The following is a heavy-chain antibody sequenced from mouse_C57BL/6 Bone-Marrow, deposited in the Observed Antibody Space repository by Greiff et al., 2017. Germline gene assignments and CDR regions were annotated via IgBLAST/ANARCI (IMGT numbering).Heavy chain of an antibody. D-gene: IGHD2-2*01. CDR3: ARLNYGYDGYAMDY. J-gene: IGHJ4*01. Sequence: EVNVVESGGGLVQPGGSLKLSCAASGFTFSDYYMYWVRQTPEKRLEWVAYISNGGGSTYYPDTVKGRFTISRDNAKNTLYLQMSRLKSEDTAMYYCARLNYGYDGYAMDYWGQGTSVTVSS. CDR1: GFTFSDYY. V-gene: IGHV5-12*01. CDR2: ISNGGGST.